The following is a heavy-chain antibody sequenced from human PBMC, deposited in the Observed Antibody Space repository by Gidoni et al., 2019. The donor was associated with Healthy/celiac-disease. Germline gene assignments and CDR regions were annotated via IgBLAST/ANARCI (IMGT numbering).Heavy chain of an antibody. D-gene: IGHD1-26*01. CDR3: ARLAAGWVVDY. CDR2: IDPSDSYT. Sequence: DVQLVQSGAEVNQPGESLRISCQRSGYSFTSYWLSWVRQRPGKGLEWRGRIDPSDSYTNYSPSFQGHVTISADKSISTAYLQWSSLKASDTAMYYCARLAAGWVVDYWGQGTLVTVSS. J-gene: IGHJ4*02. CDR1: GYSFTSYW. V-gene: IGHV5-10-1*03.